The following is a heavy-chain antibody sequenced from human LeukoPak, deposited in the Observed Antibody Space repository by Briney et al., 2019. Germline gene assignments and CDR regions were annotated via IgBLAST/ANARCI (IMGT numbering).Heavy chain of an antibody. J-gene: IGHJ3*02. CDR3: ARGVVSGWYRISDDAFDI. D-gene: IGHD6-19*01. CDR1: GGSISSYY. Sequence: SETLSLTCTVSGGSISSYYWSWIRQPPGKGLEWIGYIYYSGSTNYNPSLKSRVTISVDTSKNQFSLKLSSVTAADTAVYYCARGVVSGWYRISDDAFDIWGQGTMVTVSS. CDR2: IYYSGST. V-gene: IGHV4-59*01.